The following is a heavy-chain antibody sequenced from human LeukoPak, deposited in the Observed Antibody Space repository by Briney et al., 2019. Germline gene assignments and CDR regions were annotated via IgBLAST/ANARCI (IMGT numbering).Heavy chain of an antibody. CDR1: GGSISSSSYY. CDR2: IYYSGST. V-gene: IGHV4-39*07. J-gene: IGHJ5*02. Sequence: SETLSLTCTVSGGSISSSSYYWGWIRQPPGMGLEWIGSIYYSGSTYYNPSLKSRVTISVDTSKNQFSLKLSSVTAADTAVYYCARGPPKVFGELGWFDPWGQGTLVTVSS. D-gene: IGHD3-10*02. CDR3: ARGPPKVFGELGWFDP.